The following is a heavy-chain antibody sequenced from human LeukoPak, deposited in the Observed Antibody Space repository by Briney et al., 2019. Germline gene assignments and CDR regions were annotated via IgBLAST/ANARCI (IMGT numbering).Heavy chain of an antibody. V-gene: IGHV4-39*07. CDR3: ARDHSNGGNFDY. J-gene: IGHJ4*02. D-gene: IGHD4-11*01. Sequence: SETLSLTCTVSGGSISRSGFYWAWIRQPPGKGLEWIGSIYYSGNTYYNPSLKSRVTISVDTSKNQFSLKLSSVTAADTAVYYCARDHSNGGNFDYWGQGTLVTVSS. CDR2: IYYSGNT. CDR1: GGSISRSGFY.